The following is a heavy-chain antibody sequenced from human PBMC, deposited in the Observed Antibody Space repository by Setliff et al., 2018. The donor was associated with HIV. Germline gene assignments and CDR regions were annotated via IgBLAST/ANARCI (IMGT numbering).Heavy chain of an antibody. J-gene: IGHJ4*02. V-gene: IGHV4-38-2*01. Sequence: ETLSLTCAVSGYSISSGYYWGWIRQPPGKGLEWIGSIHHSGSTYNNPSLKSRVTISVDTSKNQFSLKLTSVTVADTAVYYCARTLRAAAMGYFDYWGQGTLVTVSS. CDR2: IHHSGST. CDR1: GYSISSGYY. CDR3: ARTLRAAAMGYFDY. D-gene: IGHD5-18*01.